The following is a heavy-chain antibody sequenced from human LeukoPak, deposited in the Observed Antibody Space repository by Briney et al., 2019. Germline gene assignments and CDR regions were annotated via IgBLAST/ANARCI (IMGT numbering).Heavy chain of an antibody. J-gene: IGHJ3*02. CDR3: AKSKPPREYCSATSCFASFGAFDI. CDR2: TSYDESEK. Sequence: TGGSLRLSCAASGFTFSDYGMNWVRQAPGKGLEWVAITSYDESEKYYVDSVKGRFTISRDNSKNTLYLQMNSLRTEDTAVYYCAKSKPPREYCSATSCFASFGAFDIWGQGTMVTVSS. V-gene: IGHV3-30*18. D-gene: IGHD2-2*01. CDR1: GFTFSDYG.